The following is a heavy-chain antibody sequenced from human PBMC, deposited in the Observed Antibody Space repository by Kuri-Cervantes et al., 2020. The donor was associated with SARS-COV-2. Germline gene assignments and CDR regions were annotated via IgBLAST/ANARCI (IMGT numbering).Heavy chain of an antibody. V-gene: IGHV1-2*02. J-gene: IGHJ5*02. CDR1: GYTFTGYY. Sequence: ASVKVSCKASGYTFTGYYMHWVRQAPGQGLEWMGWINPNSGGTNYAQKFQGRVTMTRDTSTSTDYMELSSLRSEDTAVYYCARDRGYYDFWSGYYDVWFDPWGQGTLVTVSS. D-gene: IGHD3-3*01. CDR2: INPNSGGT. CDR3: ARDRGYYDFWSGYYDVWFDP.